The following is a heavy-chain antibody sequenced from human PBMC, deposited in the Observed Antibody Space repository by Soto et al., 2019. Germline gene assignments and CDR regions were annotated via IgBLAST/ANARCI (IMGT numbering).Heavy chain of an antibody. D-gene: IGHD3-9*01. V-gene: IGHV4-39*01. J-gene: IGHJ6*02. Sequence: QLQLQESGPGLVKPSETLSLTCTVSGGSISSSSYYWGWIRQPPGKGLEWIGSIYYSGSTYYNPSLKSRVTISVDTSKNQFSLKLSSVTAADTAVYYCARLILTPYYYYGMDVWGQGTTVTVSS. CDR3: ARLILTPYYYYGMDV. CDR2: IYYSGST. CDR1: GGSISSSSYY.